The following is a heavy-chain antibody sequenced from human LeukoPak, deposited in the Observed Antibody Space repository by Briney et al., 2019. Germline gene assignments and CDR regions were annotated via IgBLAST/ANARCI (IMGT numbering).Heavy chain of an antibody. J-gene: IGHJ6*03. V-gene: IGHV3-7*01. Sequence: GGSLRLSCAASGFIFSSYWMSWVRQAPGKGLEWVANIKQDGSEKYYVDSVKGRFTISRDNAKNSLYLQMNSLRAEDTAVYYCARDSVLLWFGRGRLYYMDVWGKGTTVTVSS. D-gene: IGHD3-10*01. CDR1: GFIFSSYW. CDR2: IKQDGSEK. CDR3: ARDSVLLWFGRGRLYYMDV.